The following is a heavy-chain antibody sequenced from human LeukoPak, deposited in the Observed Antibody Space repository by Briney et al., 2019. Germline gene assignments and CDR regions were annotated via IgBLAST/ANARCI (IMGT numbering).Heavy chain of an antibody. V-gene: IGHV3-7*01. CDR3: ARDAGRREDI. D-gene: IGHD1-1*01. CDR2: MKPDGSEI. Sequence: PGGSLRLSCAATGFTFSSSWMTWVRQAPGKGLEWVANMKPDGSEIYYVDSVKGRFTISRDNAKNSLYLQMNSLRAEDTAVYYCARDAGRREDIWGQGTMVTVSS. J-gene: IGHJ3*02. CDR1: GFTFSSSW.